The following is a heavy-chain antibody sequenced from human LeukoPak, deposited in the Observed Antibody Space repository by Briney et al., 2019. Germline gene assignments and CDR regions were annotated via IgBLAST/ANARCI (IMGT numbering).Heavy chain of an antibody. D-gene: IGHD1-1*01. CDR3: SRDGRAVAATTGY. CDR1: GFTVRSTY. J-gene: IGHJ4*02. Sequence: PGGSLRLSCAASGFTVRSTYMSWVRQAPGKGLEWVSLIYSDGSTYYADSVKGRFTISRDTSKNTLYHQMNSLRAEDKAVYYCSRDGRAVAATTGYWGQGTLVTVSS. V-gene: IGHV3-53*01. CDR2: IYSDGST.